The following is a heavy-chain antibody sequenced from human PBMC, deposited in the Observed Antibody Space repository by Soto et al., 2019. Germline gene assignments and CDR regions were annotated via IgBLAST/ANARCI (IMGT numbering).Heavy chain of an antibody. D-gene: IGHD6-13*01. J-gene: IGHJ4*02. CDR3: ARGGPAALDY. CDR2: IYSSGST. V-gene: IGHV4-59*01. Sequence: RRIRQHPGKGLEWIGYIYSSGSTNYNPSLKSRVTMSVDTSKNQFSLKLSSLTAADTAVYYCARGGPAALDYWGQGTLVTVSS.